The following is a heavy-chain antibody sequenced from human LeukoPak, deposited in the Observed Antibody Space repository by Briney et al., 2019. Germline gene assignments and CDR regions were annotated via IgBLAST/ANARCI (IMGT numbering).Heavy chain of an antibody. CDR2: IWYDGSNK. CDR1: GFTFSSYG. CDR3: AKEYYINWFDP. J-gene: IGHJ5*02. Sequence: GGSLRLSCATSGFTFSSYGMHWVRQAPGKGLEWVAVIWYDGSNKYYADSVKGRFTISRDNSKNTLYLQMNSLRAEDTAVYYCAKEYYINWFDPWGQGTLVTVSS. D-gene: IGHD3-10*01. V-gene: IGHV3-30*02.